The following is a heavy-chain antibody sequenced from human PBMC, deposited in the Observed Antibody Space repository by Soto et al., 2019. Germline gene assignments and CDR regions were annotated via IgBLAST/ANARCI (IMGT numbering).Heavy chain of an antibody. CDR3: ARDRVAAAGFDY. CDR1: GGSISSGGYY. CDR2: IYYSGST. V-gene: IGHV4-31*03. Sequence: QVQLQESGPGLVKPSQTLSLTCTVSGGSISSGGYYWSWIRQHPGKGLEWIGYIYYSGSTYYNPSLKSRXXLXVVXSKNQFSLKLSSVTAADPAVYYCARDRVAAAGFDYWGQGTLVTVSS. J-gene: IGHJ4*02. D-gene: IGHD6-13*01.